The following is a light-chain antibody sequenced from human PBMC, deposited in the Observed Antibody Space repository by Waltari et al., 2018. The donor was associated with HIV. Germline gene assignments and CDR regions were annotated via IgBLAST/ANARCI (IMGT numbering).Light chain of an antibody. CDR1: QSVGGY. CDR2: GAT. Sequence: ETVMTQSPDILSVSPGERPTLSCRASQSVGGYVAWYQQKPGQAPRLLIYGATSRATGIPARFSASWSGTEFILTISSLQSEDFAVYFCQQYNHWPLTFGGGTKVEIK. J-gene: IGKJ4*01. V-gene: IGKV3-15*01. CDR3: QQYNHWPLT.